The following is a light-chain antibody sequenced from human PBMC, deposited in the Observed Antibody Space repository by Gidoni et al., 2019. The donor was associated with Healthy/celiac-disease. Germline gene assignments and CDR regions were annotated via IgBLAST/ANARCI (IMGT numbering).Light chain of an antibody. Sequence: QSALTQPASVSGSPGQSITISCTGTSSDVGGYNYVSCYQQHPGKAPKLMIYDVSNRPSGVSNRFSGSKSGNTASLTISGLQAEDEADYYCSSYTSSSTPCVVFGGGTKLTXL. CDR3: SSYTSSSTPCVV. J-gene: IGLJ2*01. V-gene: IGLV2-14*03. CDR2: DVS. CDR1: SSDVGGYNY.